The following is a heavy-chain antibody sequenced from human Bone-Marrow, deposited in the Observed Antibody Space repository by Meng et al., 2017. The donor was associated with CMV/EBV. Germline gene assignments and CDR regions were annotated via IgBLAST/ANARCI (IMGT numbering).Heavy chain of an antibody. CDR1: GFTFSGYS. V-gene: IGHV3-21*01. Sequence: GESLKISCAASGFTFSGYSMNWVRQAPGKGLEWVSSISRSSSHIYYADSVKGRFTISRDNANNSLYLQMNSLRVEDTAVHYCARDTPYVLRFSWPPEDVWGQGNTVTVYS. CDR2: ISRSSSHI. CDR3: ARDTPYVLRFSWPPEDV. J-gene: IGHJ6*02. D-gene: IGHD3-3*01.